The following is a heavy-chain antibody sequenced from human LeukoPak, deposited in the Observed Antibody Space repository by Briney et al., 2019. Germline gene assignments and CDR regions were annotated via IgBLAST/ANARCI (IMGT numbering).Heavy chain of an antibody. CDR1: GYSFTTYW. V-gene: IGHV5-51*01. CDR2: IYPGDSNT. J-gene: IGHJ5*02. D-gene: IGHD1-26*01. CDR3: ARGSGSYLPRFDP. Sequence: GESLKISCKGSGYSFTTYWIGWVRQMPGKGLEWMGIIYPGDSNTRYSPSFQGQVTISADKSISTAYLQWSSLKASDTAMYYCARGSGSYLPRFDPWGQGTLVTVSS.